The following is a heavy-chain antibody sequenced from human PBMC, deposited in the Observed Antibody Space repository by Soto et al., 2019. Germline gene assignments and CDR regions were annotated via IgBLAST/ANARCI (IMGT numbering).Heavy chain of an antibody. CDR2: ISAYNGNT. CDR1: GYTFTSYG. V-gene: IGHV1-18*01. D-gene: IGHD3-9*01. Sequence: VASVKVSCKASGYTFTSYGISWVRQAPGQGLEWMGWISAYNGNTNYAQKLQGRVTMTTDTSTSTAYMELRSLRSDDTAVYYCARAFPILRYFDWLSLTGFDYWGQGTLVTVSS. J-gene: IGHJ4*02. CDR3: ARAFPILRYFDWLSLTGFDY.